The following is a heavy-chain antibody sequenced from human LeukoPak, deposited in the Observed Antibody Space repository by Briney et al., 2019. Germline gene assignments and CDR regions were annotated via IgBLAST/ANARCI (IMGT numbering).Heavy chain of an antibody. D-gene: IGHD6-13*01. CDR3: ARGVGIAAAGNGTPDAFDI. V-gene: IGHV1-2*04. CDR2: INPNSGGT. CDR1: GYTFTGYY. J-gene: IGHJ3*02. Sequence: ASVKVSCKASGYTFTGYYMHWVRQAPGQGLEWMGWINPNSGGTNYAQKFQGWVTMTRDTSISTAYMELSRLRSDDTAVYYCARGVGIAAAGNGTPDAFDIWGQGTMVTVSS.